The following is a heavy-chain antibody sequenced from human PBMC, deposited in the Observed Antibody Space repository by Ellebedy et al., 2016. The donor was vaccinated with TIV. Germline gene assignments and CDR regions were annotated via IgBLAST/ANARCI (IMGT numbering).Heavy chain of an antibody. Sequence: GGSLRLSXEVSGLTFSNYVMGWVRQAPGKGLEWVSAITGSGGRTTYADSVKGRFTVSRDNSKNMLFLQMSGLRDEDTAVYYCAKGITYGVTYPPFDHWGQGTLVTVSS. CDR2: ITGSGGRT. D-gene: IGHD4/OR15-4a*01. V-gene: IGHV3-23*01. CDR3: AKGITYGVTYPPFDH. J-gene: IGHJ4*02. CDR1: GLTFSNYV.